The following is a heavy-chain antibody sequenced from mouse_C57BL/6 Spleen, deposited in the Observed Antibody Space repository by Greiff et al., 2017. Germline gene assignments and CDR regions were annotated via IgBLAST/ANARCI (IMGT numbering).Heavy chain of an antibody. J-gene: IGHJ4*01. CDR3: ARQWGHYGSSYYAMDY. Sequence: EVQVVESGGDLVKPGGSLKLSCAASGFTFSSYGMSWVRQTPDKRLEWVATISSGGSYTYYPDSVKGRFTISRDNAKNTLYLQMSSLKSEDTAMYYCARQWGHYGSSYYAMDYWGQGTSVTVSS. CDR1: GFTFSSYG. V-gene: IGHV5-6*01. CDR2: ISSGGSYT. D-gene: IGHD1-1*01.